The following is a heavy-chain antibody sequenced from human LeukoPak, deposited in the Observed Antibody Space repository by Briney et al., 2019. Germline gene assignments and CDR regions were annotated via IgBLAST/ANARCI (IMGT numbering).Heavy chain of an antibody. CDR2: IRSDGSNK. J-gene: IGHJ4*02. V-gene: IGHV3-30*02. CDR3: WEGVQQIVVVTAQHYLEY. D-gene: IGHD2-21*02. CDR1: GFTFGSYG. Sequence: GGSLRLSCAASGFTFGSYGMHWVRQAPGKGLEWVTFIRSDGSNKYYADSVKGRFTISRDNSKNTLYLQMNTLIADDTAVYYFWEGVQQIVVVTAQHYLEYWGQGNLVNVSS.